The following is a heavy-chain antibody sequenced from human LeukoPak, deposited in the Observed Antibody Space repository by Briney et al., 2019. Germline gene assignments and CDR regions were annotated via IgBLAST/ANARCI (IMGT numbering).Heavy chain of an antibody. J-gene: IGHJ6*03. V-gene: IGHV4-59*01. CDR3: ARENYDILTGYQGYYYYYYMDV. CDR2: TYYSGST. D-gene: IGHD3-9*01. Sequence: SETLSLTCTVSAGSISSYYWSWIRQPPGKGLEWIGYTYYSGSTNYNPSLKSRVTISVDTSKNQFSLKLSSVTAADTAVYYCARENYDILTGYQGYYYYYYMDVWGKGTTVTVSS. CDR1: AGSISSYY.